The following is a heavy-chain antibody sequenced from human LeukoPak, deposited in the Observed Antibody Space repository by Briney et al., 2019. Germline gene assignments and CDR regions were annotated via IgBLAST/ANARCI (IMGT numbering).Heavy chain of an antibody. CDR2: ISYDGSNK. D-gene: IGHD3-22*01. CDR1: GFTFSSYA. Sequence: GGSLRLSCAASGFTFSSYAMHWVRQAPGKGLEWVAVISYDGSNKYYADSVKGRFTISRDNSKNTLYLQMTSLRAEDTAVYYCAKDRETYYYDSSGYYYWGQGTLVTVSS. J-gene: IGHJ4*02. V-gene: IGHV3-30*04. CDR3: AKDRETYYYDSSGYYY.